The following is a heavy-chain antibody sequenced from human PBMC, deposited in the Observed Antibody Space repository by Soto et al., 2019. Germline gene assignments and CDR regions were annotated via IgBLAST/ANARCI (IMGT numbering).Heavy chain of an antibody. D-gene: IGHD2-15*01. CDR2: INGDGSTT. CDR3: ARDFTPAETPGDDFDY. CDR1: GFTFTHYW. J-gene: IGHJ4*02. V-gene: IGHV3-74*01. Sequence: EVQLVESGGGLVQPRGSLRLSCAASGFTFTHYWMHWVRQVPGKGLVWVSRINGDGSTTSYADFVKGRFTISRDNAKNTVHLQMNSLSADDTALYYCARDFTPAETPGDDFDYWGQGTPVTISS.